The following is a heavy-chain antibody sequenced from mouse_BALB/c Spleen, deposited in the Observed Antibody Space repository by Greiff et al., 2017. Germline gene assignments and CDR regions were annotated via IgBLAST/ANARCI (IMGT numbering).Heavy chain of an antibody. Sequence: QVQLKESGPGLVAPSQSLSITCTVSGFSLTGYGVNWVRQPPGKGLEWLGMIWGDGSTDYNSALKSRLSISKDNSKSQVFLKMNSLQTDDTARYYCARGGYGSSYYYAMDYWGQGTSVTVSS. V-gene: IGHV2-6-7*01. CDR3: ARGGYGSSYYYAMDY. D-gene: IGHD1-1*01. CDR2: IWGDGST. J-gene: IGHJ4*01. CDR1: GFSLTGYG.